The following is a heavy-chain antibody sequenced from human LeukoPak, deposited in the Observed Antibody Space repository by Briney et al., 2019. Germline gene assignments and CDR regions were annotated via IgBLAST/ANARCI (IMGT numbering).Heavy chain of an antibody. CDR1: GGTFRSYA. J-gene: IGHJ4*02. CDR2: IIPIFGTA. V-gene: IGHV1-69*05. Sequence: SVKVSFKASGGTFRSYAISWVRQAPGQGLEWMGRIIPIFGTANYAQKFQGRVTITTDESTSTAYMELSSLRSEDTAVYYCARDDGGNSVSDYWGQGTLVTVSS. CDR3: ARDDGGNSVSDY. D-gene: IGHD4-23*01.